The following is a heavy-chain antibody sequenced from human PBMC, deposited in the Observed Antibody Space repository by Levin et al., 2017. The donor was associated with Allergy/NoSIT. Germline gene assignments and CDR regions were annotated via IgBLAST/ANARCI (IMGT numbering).Heavy chain of an antibody. D-gene: IGHD3-3*01. CDR1: GFTFSSYS. CDR2: ISSSSSYI. Sequence: GGSLRLSCAASGFTFSSYSMNWVRQAPGKGLEWVSSISSSSSYIYYADSVKGRFTISRDNAKNSLYLQMNSLRAEDTAVYYCAREGDRGFDDFWRGWFDPWGQGTLVTVSS. CDR3: AREGDRGFDDFWRGWFDP. J-gene: IGHJ5*02. V-gene: IGHV3-21*01.